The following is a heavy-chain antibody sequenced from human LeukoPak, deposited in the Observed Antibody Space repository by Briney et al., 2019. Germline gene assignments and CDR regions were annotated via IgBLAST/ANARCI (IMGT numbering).Heavy chain of an antibody. CDR2: VYHSGST. Sequence: SETLSLTCTVSGGSIMSYYWSWIRQPPGKGLEWIGYVYHSGSTNYNPSLQSRVTISVDTSKNQVSLKLNSVTAADTAVYYCARDFGDYRVDYWGQGTLVTVSS. D-gene: IGHD4-17*01. CDR3: ARDFGDYRVDY. J-gene: IGHJ4*02. V-gene: IGHV4-59*08. CDR1: GGSIMSYY.